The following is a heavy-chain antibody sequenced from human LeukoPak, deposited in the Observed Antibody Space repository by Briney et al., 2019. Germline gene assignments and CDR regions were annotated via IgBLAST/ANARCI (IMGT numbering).Heavy chain of an antibody. CDR2: INTDGSST. D-gene: IGHD3-3*01. CDR3: ARDLDDDFWSGYSKF. Sequence: GGSLRLSCAASGFTFSSYAMSWVRQAPGKGMEWVSRINTDGSSTSYADSVKGRFTISRDNAKNTLYLQMNSLRAEDTAVYYCARDLDDDFWSGYSKFWGQGTLVTVSS. J-gene: IGHJ4*02. V-gene: IGHV3-74*01. CDR1: GFTFSSYA.